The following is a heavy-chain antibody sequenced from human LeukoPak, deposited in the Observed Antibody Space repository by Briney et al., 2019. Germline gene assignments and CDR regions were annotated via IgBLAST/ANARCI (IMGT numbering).Heavy chain of an antibody. CDR2: ISDSGGTT. V-gene: IGHV3-23*01. Sequence: GGSLRLSCAASGFTFSTYAMSWVRQAPGKGLEWVSTISDSGGTTYYADSVKGRFTISRDNSKNTLYLQMNSLRAEDTAVYYCAKDRPRLMTEGAYYFDYWGQGTLVTVSS. J-gene: IGHJ4*02. CDR1: GFTFSTYA. D-gene: IGHD6-6*01. CDR3: AKDRPRLMTEGAYYFDY.